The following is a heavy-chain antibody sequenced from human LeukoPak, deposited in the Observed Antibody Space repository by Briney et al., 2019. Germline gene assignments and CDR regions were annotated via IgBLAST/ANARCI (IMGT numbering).Heavy chain of an antibody. V-gene: IGHV3-30*03. CDR3: ARVGDYGEFFDI. CDR2: ISYDGSNK. D-gene: IGHD3-10*01. CDR1: GFTFSSYG. J-gene: IGHJ3*02. Sequence: GGSLRLSCAASGFTFSSYGMHWVRQAPGKGLEWVAVISYDGSNKYYADSVKGRFTISRDNSKNTLYLQMNSLRAEDTAVYYCARVGDYGEFFDIWGQGTMVTVSS.